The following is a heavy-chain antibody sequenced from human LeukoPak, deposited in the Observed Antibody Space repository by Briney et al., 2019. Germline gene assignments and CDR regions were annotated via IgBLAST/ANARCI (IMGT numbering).Heavy chain of an antibody. D-gene: IGHD6-19*01. Sequence: GESLQISCKGSGYSFTSYWIGWVRQMPGQGLEWMGIIYPGDSDTRYSPSFQGQVTISADKSSNTAYLQLSSLKASDTAMYYCATLKVAGHFDYWGQGTLVTVSS. J-gene: IGHJ4*02. V-gene: IGHV5-51*01. CDR1: GYSFTSYW. CDR3: ATLKVAGHFDY. CDR2: IYPGDSDT.